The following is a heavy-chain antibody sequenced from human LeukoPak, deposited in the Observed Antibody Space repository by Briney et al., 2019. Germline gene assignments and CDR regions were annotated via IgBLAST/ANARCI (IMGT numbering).Heavy chain of an antibody. CDR2: ISGSGGST. Sequence: GGSLRLSCAASGFTFSIYAMSWVRQAPGKGLEWVSAISGSGGSTYYADSVKGRFTISRDNSKNTLYLQMNSLRAEDTAVYYCAKDRGAYYDYVWGSYRMPDDYWGQGTLVTVSS. CDR1: GFTFSIYA. CDR3: AKDRGAYYDYVWGSYRMPDDY. V-gene: IGHV3-23*01. J-gene: IGHJ4*02. D-gene: IGHD3-16*02.